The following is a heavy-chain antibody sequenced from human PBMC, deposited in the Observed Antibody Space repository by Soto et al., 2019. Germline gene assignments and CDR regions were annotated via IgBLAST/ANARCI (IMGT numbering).Heavy chain of an antibody. J-gene: IGHJ2*01. CDR2: ISWNSGSI. D-gene: IGHD3-22*01. CDR1: GFTFDDYA. V-gene: IGHV3-9*01. CDR3: AKDMYSSGWYFDL. Sequence: EVQLVESGGGLVQPGRSLRLSCAASGFTFDDYAMHWVRQAPGKGLEWVSGISWNSGSIGYADSVKGRFTISRDNAKNSLYLQMNSLRAEDTALYYCAKDMYSSGWYFDLWGRGTLVTVSS.